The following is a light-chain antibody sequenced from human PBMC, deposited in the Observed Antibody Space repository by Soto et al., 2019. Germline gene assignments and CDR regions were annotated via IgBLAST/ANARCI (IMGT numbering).Light chain of an antibody. CDR2: DVN. J-gene: IGLJ1*01. CDR3: CAYSTSGTHV. Sequence: QSVLTPPAAVSGSPGQSITFSCTGTSSDIGSYDYVSWHQQHPGKAPKLIIYDVNNRPSGVPSRFSGSKSGNTASLIISGLQTEDEADYYCCAYSTSGTHVFGTGTKVTVL. V-gene: IGLV2-14*03. CDR1: SSDIGSYDY.